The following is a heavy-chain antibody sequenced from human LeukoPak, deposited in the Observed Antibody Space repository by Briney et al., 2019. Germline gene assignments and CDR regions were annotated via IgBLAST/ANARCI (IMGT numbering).Heavy chain of an antibody. V-gene: IGHV1-8*01. J-gene: IGHJ5*02. CDR2: MNPNSGNT. D-gene: IGHD6-13*01. CDR1: GYTFTSYD. Sequence: ASVKVSCKASGYTFTSYDINWVRQATGPGLESMGWMNPNSGNTGYAQKFQGRVTMTRNTSISTAYMELSSLRSEDTAVYYCASGDSSPWNWFDPWGQGTLVTVSS. CDR3: ASGDSSPWNWFDP.